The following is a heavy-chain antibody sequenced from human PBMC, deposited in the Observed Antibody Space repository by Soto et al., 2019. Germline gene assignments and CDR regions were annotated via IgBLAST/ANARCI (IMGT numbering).Heavy chain of an antibody. D-gene: IGHD4-17*01. J-gene: IGHJ6*02. V-gene: IGHV4-31*03. CDR2: IYYSGST. Sequence: PSETLSLTCTVSGGSIISGGYYWILIRQHPGKGLEWIGYIYYSGSTYYNPSLKSRVTISVDTSKNQFSLKLSSVTAADTAVYYCARDNHAVTQHTHYYYYGMDVWGQGTTVTVSS. CDR3: ARDNHAVTQHTHYYYYGMDV. CDR1: GGSIISGGYY.